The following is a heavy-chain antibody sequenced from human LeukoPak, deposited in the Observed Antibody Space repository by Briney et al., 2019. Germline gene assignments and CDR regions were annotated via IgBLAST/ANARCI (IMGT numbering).Heavy chain of an antibody. CDR3: GYSSGYQQH. CDR2: INHSGST. J-gene: IGHJ1*01. D-gene: IGHD6-19*01. V-gene: IGHV4-34*01. Sequence: SETLSLTCAVYGGSFSDYYWSWMRQPPGKGLEWIGEINHSGSTNYNPSLKSRVTISGHTSKNQFSLKLGSVTAADTAVYYCGYSSGYQQHWGQGTLVTVSS. CDR1: GGSFSDYY.